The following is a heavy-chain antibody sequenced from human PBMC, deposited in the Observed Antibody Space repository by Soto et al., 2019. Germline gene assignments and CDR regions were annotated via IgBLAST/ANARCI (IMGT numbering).Heavy chain of an antibody. CDR3: ARGRLVPAVNFDY. CDR1: GDSISSGGFS. CDR2: IYHSGTS. Sequence: QPQLQESGSGLVKPSQTLSLTCAVSGDSISSGGFSWSWIRQPPGKGLEWIGYIYHSGTSFYNPSLKSRVTISVDGSKNQFSLKVNSVPAADTAVYYCARGRLVPAVNFDYWGLGTLVTVSS. D-gene: IGHD2-2*01. V-gene: IGHV4-30-2*01. J-gene: IGHJ4*02.